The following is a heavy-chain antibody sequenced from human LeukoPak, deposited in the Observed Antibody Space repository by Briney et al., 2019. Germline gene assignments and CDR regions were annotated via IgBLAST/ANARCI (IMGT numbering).Heavy chain of an antibody. V-gene: IGHV4-39*01. CDR1: GGSISSSSYY. D-gene: IGHD5-18*01. CDR2: IYYSGST. Sequence: SETLSLTCTVSGGSISSSSYYWGWIRQPPGKGLEWLGSIYYSGSTYYNPSLKSRVTISVDTSKNQFSLKLTSVTAADTAVYYCARGLHPDDAFDIWGQGTMVTVSS. J-gene: IGHJ3*02. CDR3: ARGLHPDDAFDI.